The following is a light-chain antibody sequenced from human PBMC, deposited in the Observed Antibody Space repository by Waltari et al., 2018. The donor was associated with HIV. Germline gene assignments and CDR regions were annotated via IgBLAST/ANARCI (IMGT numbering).Light chain of an antibody. CDR3: QSYDSSLSGV. J-gene: IGLJ3*02. CDR1: SSTTGAGYD. Sequence: QSVLTQPPSVSGAPGPRVTISCTGSSSTTGAGYDVHWYQHLPGTAPKLLIYGNNNRPSGVPDRFSGSKSGTSASLAITGLQADDEADYYCQSYDSSLSGVFGGGTKLTVL. CDR2: GNN. V-gene: IGLV1-40*01.